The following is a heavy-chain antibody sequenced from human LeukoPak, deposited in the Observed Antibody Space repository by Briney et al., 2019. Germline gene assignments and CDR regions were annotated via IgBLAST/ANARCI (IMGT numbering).Heavy chain of an antibody. D-gene: IGHD5-18*01. CDR1: GGPISYSDFY. CDR2: IHYTGST. CDR3: TRHTRSGYSYGYED. V-gene: IGHV4-39*01. J-gene: IGHJ4*02. Sequence: PSETLSLTCTVSGGPISYSDFYWGWIRQPPGKGLEWIGSIHYTGSTYYNPSLKSQVTISVDTSKNQLSLKLTSVNAADTAFYYCTRHTRSGYSYGYEDWGQGTLVTVSS.